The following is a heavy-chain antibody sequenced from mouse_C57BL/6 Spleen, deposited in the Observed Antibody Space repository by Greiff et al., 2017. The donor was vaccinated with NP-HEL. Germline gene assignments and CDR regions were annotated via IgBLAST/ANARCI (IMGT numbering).Heavy chain of an antibody. Sequence: VQLQQSGPELVKPGASVKISCKASGYAFSSSWMNWVKQRPGKGLEWIGRIYPGDGDTNYNGKFKGKAKLTADKSSSTAYMQLSSLTSGDSAVYFCARSYDGYDYAMDYWGQGTSGTVSS. V-gene: IGHV1-82*01. CDR3: ARSYDGYDYAMDY. D-gene: IGHD2-3*01. J-gene: IGHJ4*01. CDR1: GYAFSSSW. CDR2: IYPGDGDT.